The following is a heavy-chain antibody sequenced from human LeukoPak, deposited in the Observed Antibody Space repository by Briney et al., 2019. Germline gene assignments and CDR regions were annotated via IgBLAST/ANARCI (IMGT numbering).Heavy chain of an antibody. CDR2: IYSGGST. V-gene: IGHV3-53*01. CDR1: GFTVSSNY. D-gene: IGHD5-24*01. Sequence: GGSLRLSCAASGFTVSSNYMSWVRQAPGKGLEWVSVIYSGGSTYYADSVKGRFTISRDNSKNTLYLQMNSLRAEDTAVYYCARFFSREPRTSWFDPWGQGTLVTVSS. J-gene: IGHJ5*02. CDR3: ARFFSREPRTSWFDP.